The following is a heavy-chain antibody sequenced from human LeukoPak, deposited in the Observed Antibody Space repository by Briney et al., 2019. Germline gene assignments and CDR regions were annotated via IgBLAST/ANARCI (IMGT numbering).Heavy chain of an antibody. J-gene: IGHJ4*02. CDR3: ARDPRGRISEFDY. Sequence: ASVKVSCKASGYTFTGYYMHWVRQAPGQGLEWMGWINPNSGGTNYAQKFQGRVTMTRDTSISTAYMELSKLRSDDTAVYYCARDPRGRISEFDYWGQGTLVTVSS. D-gene: IGHD2-15*01. CDR1: GYTFTGYY. V-gene: IGHV1-2*02. CDR2: INPNSGGT.